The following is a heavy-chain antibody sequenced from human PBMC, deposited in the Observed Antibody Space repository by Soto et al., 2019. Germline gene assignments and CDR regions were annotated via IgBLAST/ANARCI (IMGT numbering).Heavy chain of an antibody. J-gene: IGHJ4*02. V-gene: IGHV1-2*02. CDR1: GYTFTGYY. CDR3: ARDPFGYCSSTSCRGAYYFDY. CDR2: INPNSGGT. Sequence: ASVKVSCKASGYTFTGYYMHWVRQAPGQGLEWMGWINPNSGGTNYAQKFQGRVTMTRDTSISTAYMELSRLRSDDTAVYYCARDPFGYCSSTSCRGAYYFDYWGQGTLVTVSS. D-gene: IGHD2-2*03.